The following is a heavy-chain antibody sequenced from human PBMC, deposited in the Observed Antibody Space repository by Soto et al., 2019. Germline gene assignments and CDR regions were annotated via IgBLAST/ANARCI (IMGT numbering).Heavy chain of an antibody. CDR2: IHHSGRT. CDR3: ARGGDWQFDY. V-gene: IGHV4-4*02. Sequence: QVQLQESGPGLVKPSGTLSLTCAVSGDSISSDKWWSWVRQPPGKGLGWIGEIHHSGRTNYNPSLXSRVTILVEKSKNQVSLELSSMTAADTAVYYCARGGDWQFDYWGQGTLVTVSS. CDR1: GDSISSDKW. D-gene: IGHD2-21*02. J-gene: IGHJ4*02.